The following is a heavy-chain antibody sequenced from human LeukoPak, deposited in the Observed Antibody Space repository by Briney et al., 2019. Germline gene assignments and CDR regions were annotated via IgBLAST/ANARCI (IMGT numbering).Heavy chain of an antibody. CDR1: GYPFTSCD. CDR3: ARGWLRKSGYSGYGNY. Sequence: GASVKFSCKASGYPFTSCDLTWGRQATGHALELIEWLNPNSGNTGYAQKFQGRVTITRNTSIGTAYMELSSLRSEDTAVYYCARGWLRKSGYSGYGNYWGQGTLVTVSS. J-gene: IGHJ4*02. D-gene: IGHD5-12*01. V-gene: IGHV1-8*03. CDR2: LNPNSGNT.